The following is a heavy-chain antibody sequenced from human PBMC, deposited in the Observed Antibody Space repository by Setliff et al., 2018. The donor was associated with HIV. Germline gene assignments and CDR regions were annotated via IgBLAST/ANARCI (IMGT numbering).Heavy chain of an antibody. J-gene: IGHJ3*02. Sequence: PSETLSLTCTVSGGSISSHYWSWIRQPPGKGLEWIGSIYYSGSTNYNPSLKSRVTISVDTSKNQFSLKLSSVTAADTAMYYCVREGRRLPFNDGFDIWGQGTMVTVSS. V-gene: IGHV4-59*11. D-gene: IGHD6-25*01. CDR2: IYYSGST. CDR3: VREGRRLPFNDGFDI. CDR1: GGSISSHY.